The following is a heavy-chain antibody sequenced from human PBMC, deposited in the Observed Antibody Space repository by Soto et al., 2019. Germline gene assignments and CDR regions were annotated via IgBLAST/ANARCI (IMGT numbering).Heavy chain of an antibody. V-gene: IGHV4-34*01. D-gene: IGHD6-6*01. CDR3: ASSPVPNYFDY. CDR2: INHSGST. J-gene: IGHJ4*02. CDR1: GGSFSGYY. Sequence: SETLSLTCAVYGGSFSGYYWSWIRQPPGKGLEWIGEINHSGSTNYNPSLKSRVTISVDTSKNQFSLKLSSVTAADTAVYYCASSPVPNYFDYWGQGTLVTVSS.